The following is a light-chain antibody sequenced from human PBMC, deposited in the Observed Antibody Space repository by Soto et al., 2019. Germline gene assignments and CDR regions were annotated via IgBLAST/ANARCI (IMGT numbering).Light chain of an antibody. CDR2: DVS. CDR1: SSDVGGYNY. Sequence: QSVLTQPRSVSGSPGQSVTISCTGTSSDVGGYNYVSWYQQHPGKAPKLMIYDVSTRPSGVPDRFSGSKSGNTASLTISGLQAEYEADYYCCSYAGSYTWVFGGGTKLTVL. V-gene: IGLV2-11*01. J-gene: IGLJ3*02. CDR3: CSYAGSYTWV.